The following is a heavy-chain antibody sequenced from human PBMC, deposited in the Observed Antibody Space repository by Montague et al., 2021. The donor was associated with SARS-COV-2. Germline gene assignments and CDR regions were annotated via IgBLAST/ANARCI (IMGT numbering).Heavy chain of an antibody. CDR3: ARDMYYDILTGYYTY. J-gene: IGHJ4*02. CDR1: GFTFSSYS. V-gene: IGHV3-21*01. Sequence: SLTLSCAASGFTFSSYSMNWVRQAPGKGLEWVSSISSSSSYIYYADSVKGRFTISRDNAKNSLYLQMNSLRAEDTAVYYCARDMYYDILTGYYTYWGQGTLVTVSS. D-gene: IGHD3-9*01. CDR2: ISSSSSYI.